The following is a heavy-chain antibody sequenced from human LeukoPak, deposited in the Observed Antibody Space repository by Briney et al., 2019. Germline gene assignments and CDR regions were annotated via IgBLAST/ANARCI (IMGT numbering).Heavy chain of an antibody. Sequence: SETLSLTCTVSGGSISSHYWSWTRQPPGKGLEWIGYIYYSGSTNYNPSLKSRVTISVDTSKNQFSLKLSSVTAADTAVYYCARYYGSGSYQLWYFDLWGRGTLVTVSS. CDR1: GGSISSHY. CDR2: IYYSGST. J-gene: IGHJ2*01. V-gene: IGHV4-59*11. D-gene: IGHD3-10*01. CDR3: ARYYGSGSYQLWYFDL.